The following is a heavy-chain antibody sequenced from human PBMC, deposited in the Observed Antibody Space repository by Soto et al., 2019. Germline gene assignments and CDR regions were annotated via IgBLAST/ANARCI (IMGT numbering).Heavy chain of an antibody. CDR3: ATLELEREEFDY. CDR2: ISAYNGNT. Sequence: QVQLVQSGAEVKKPGASVKVSCKASGYTFTSYGISWVRQAPGQGLEWMGWISAYNGNTNYAQKLQGRVTMTTDTSTSPAYMELRGLRSDDTGVYYCATLELEREEFDYWGQGTLVTVSS. CDR1: GYTFTSYG. D-gene: IGHD1-1*01. V-gene: IGHV1-18*04. J-gene: IGHJ4*02.